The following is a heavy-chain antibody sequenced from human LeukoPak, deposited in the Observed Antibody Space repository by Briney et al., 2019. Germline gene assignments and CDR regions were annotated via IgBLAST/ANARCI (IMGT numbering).Heavy chain of an antibody. V-gene: IGHV4-34*01. CDR1: GGSFSDYY. CDR2: INHSGST. CDR3: ARDRQATSAYDAFDI. J-gene: IGHJ3*02. D-gene: IGHD2-21*01. Sequence: SETLSLTCAVYGGSFSDYYWSGIRQPPGKGLEWIGEINHSGSTNYNPSLKSRVTISVDTSKNQFSLKLSSVTAADTAVYYCARDRQATSAYDAFDIWGQGTMVTVSS.